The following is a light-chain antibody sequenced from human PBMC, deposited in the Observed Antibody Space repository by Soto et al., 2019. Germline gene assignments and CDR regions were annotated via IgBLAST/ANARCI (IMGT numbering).Light chain of an antibody. CDR1: QGISSY. V-gene: IGKV1-8*01. Sequence: QPPSSHSASSGVRVINTCRASQGISSYLAWYQQKPGKAPKLLIYAASTLQSGVPSRFSGSGSGTDFTLTISCLQSEDFATYYCQQYYSYPLTFGGGTKVDI. J-gene: IGKJ4*01. CDR2: AAS. CDR3: QQYYSYPLT.